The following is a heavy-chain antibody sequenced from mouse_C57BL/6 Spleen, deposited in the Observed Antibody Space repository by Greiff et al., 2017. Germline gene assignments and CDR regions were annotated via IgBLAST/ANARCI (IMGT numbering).Heavy chain of an antibody. D-gene: IGHD2-4*01. CDR2: IYPGDGDT. J-gene: IGHJ1*03. CDR1: GYAFSSSW. Sequence: QVQLKQSGPELVKPGASVKISCKASGYAFSSSWMNWVKQRPGKGLEWIGRIYPGDGDTNYNGKFKGKATLTADKSSSTAYMQLSSLTSEDSAVYFCARGDYDGHVDVWGTGTTVTVSS. V-gene: IGHV1-82*01. CDR3: ARGDYDGHVDV.